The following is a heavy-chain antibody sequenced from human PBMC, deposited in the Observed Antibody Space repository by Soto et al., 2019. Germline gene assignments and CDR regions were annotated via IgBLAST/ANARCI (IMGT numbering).Heavy chain of an antibody. V-gene: IGHV5-51*01. CDR1: GYSFTSYW. Sequence: EVQLVQSGAEVKKPGESLQISCKGSGYSFTSYWIGWVRQMPGKGLEWMGIIYPGDSDTRYSPSFQGQVTISADKSISTAYLQWSSLKASDTAMYYCARRSSVRGREDLGYYYGMDVWGQGTTVTVSS. J-gene: IGHJ6*02. CDR3: ARRSSVRGREDLGYYYGMDV. D-gene: IGHD3-16*01. CDR2: IYPGDSDT.